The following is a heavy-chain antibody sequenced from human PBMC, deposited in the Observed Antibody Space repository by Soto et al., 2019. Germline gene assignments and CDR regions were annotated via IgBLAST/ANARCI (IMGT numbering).Heavy chain of an antibody. Sequence: QVRRVESGGGVVQPGTSVRLSCAASGFTFSSYAIHWVRQAPGKGLEWVAFMTSDGSNTFYADSVRGRFTVSRDNSKSTLYLQMNGLMPEDTAVYYCTKSHSTALVPYYFDYWGQGTLVTVSS. CDR1: GFTFSSYA. J-gene: IGHJ4*02. CDR3: TKSHSTALVPYYFDY. V-gene: IGHV3-30*18. CDR2: MTSDGSNT. D-gene: IGHD5-18*01.